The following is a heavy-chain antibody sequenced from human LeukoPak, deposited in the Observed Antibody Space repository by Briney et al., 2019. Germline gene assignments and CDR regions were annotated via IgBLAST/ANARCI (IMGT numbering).Heavy chain of an antibody. Sequence: GGSLRLSCAVSGFGVSSNHVAWVRQAPGKGLEWVSVRQPGNVSYYADSVKGRFTTSADSSKNRLYLQMNNLRAEDTALYYCARERDYDTYFDYWGQGTLVTVSS. CDR2: RQPGNVS. J-gene: IGHJ4*02. CDR3: ARERDYDTYFDY. CDR1: GFGVSSNH. V-gene: IGHV3-53*01. D-gene: IGHD3-22*01.